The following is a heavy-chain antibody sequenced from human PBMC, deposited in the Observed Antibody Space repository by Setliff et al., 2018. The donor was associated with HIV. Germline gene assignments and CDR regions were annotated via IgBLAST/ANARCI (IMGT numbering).Heavy chain of an antibody. D-gene: IGHD3-3*01. CDR2: IHSSGTT. V-gene: IGHV4-59*05. J-gene: IGHJ3*01. CDR1: GGSIISYY. CDR3: ARHKTNYDFYAFDV. Sequence: PSETLSLTCTVSGGSIISYYWSWIRQPAGMGLEWIGSIHSSGTTYYNPSLKSRVAISVDTSRSQFSLKLRSVTAADTAVYYCARHKTNYDFYAFDVWGQGTMVTVSS.